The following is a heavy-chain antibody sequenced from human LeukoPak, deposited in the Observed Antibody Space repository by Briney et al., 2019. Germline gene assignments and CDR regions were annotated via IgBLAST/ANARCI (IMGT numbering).Heavy chain of an antibody. V-gene: IGHV1-69*13. CDR3: ARASRVMATTDYFDY. Sequence: SVKVSCKASGGTFSSYAISWVRQAPGQGLEWMGGIIPIFGTANYAQKFRGRVTITADESTSTAYTELSSLRSEDTAVYYCARASRVMATTDYFDYWGQGTLVTVSS. D-gene: IGHD5-24*01. CDR2: IIPIFGTA. J-gene: IGHJ4*02. CDR1: GGTFSSYA.